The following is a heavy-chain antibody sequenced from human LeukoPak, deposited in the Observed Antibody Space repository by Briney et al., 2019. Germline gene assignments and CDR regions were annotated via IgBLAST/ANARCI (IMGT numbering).Heavy chain of an antibody. CDR3: TKGIYYYDSSGYYDY. D-gene: IGHD3-22*01. CDR2: ISYDGSNK. CDR1: GFTFSSYG. J-gene: IGHJ4*02. V-gene: IGHV3-30*18. Sequence: SLRLSCAASGFTFSSYGMHWVRQAPGKGLEWVAVISYDGSNKYYADSVKGRFTISRDNSKNTLYLQMNSLRAEDTAVYYCTKGIYYYDSSGYYDYWGQGTLVTVSS.